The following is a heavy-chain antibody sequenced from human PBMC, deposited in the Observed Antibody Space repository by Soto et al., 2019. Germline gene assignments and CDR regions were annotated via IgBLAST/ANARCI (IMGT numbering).Heavy chain of an antibody. D-gene: IGHD6-6*01. V-gene: IGHV1-18*01. CDR1: GYTFTNYG. CDR2: ISAYNGDT. Sequence: QVPLLQSGAEVKKPGASVKVSCKASGYTFTNYGITWVRQATGQGLEWMGWISAYNGDTHYTQRLQGRVTMTTDTSTSTAYMELRGLRSDDTAVYYCARVRQLGGYFYYYMDVWGKGTTVTVSS. CDR3: ARVRQLGGYFYYYMDV. J-gene: IGHJ6*03.